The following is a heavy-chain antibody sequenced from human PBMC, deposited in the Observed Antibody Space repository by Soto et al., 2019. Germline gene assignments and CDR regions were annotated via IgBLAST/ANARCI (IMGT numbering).Heavy chain of an antibody. CDR2: IYTSGST. D-gene: IGHD6-6*01. V-gene: IGHV4-4*07. CDR1: VRSISSQS. J-gene: IGHJ4*02. Sequence: SEILSPSGTVSVRSISSQSWSCVRQRAGKGLEWIGRIYTSGSTNYNPSLKSRVTMSADTSKNQFSLKLSSVTAADTAVYYCARDLTIDEYSSSSWFDYWGQGTLVTVSS. CDR3: ARDLTIDEYSSSSWFDY.